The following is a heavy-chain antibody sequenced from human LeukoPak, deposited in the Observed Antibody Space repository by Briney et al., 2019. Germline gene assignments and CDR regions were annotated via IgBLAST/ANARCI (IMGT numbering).Heavy chain of an antibody. CDR2: VYTSGST. J-gene: IGHJ4*02. CDR3: AREVILTGSYPVYYFDF. CDR1: GSSTSSGSYY. Sequence: SETLSLTCTVSGSSTSSGSYYWSWIRQPAGKELEWLGRVYTSGSTNYNPSLKSRVTISIDTSTNQFSLKLTSVTAADTAVYYCAREVILTGSYPVYYFDFWGQGTLVTVSS. D-gene: IGHD3-9*01. V-gene: IGHV4-61*02.